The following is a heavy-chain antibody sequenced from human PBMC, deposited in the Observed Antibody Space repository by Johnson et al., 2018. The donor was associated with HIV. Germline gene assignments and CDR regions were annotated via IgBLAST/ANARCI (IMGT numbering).Heavy chain of an antibody. CDR3: ARAPEVWELRHPGTFDV. CDR1: GFTFDDYG. D-gene: IGHD3-3*01. J-gene: IGHJ3*01. CDR2: INWNGGST. V-gene: IGHV3-20*04. Sequence: VQLVESGGGLVQPGGSLRLSCAASGFTFDDYGMSWVRQAPGKGLEWVSGINWNGGSTGYADSVKGRFTISRDNAKNSLFLQMNSLRAEDTAVYYCARAPEVWELRHPGTFDVWGQGTLVTVAS.